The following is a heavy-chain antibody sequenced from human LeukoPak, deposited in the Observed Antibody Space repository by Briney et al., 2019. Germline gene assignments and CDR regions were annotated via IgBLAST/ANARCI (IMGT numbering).Heavy chain of an antibody. Sequence: GGSLRLSCAASGFTFSSYGMHWVRQAPGKGLEWVAFIRYDGSNKYYADSVKGRFTISRDNSKSTLYLQMNSLRAEDTAVYYCVFGRSGYYYDDAFDIWGQGTMVTVSS. J-gene: IGHJ3*02. CDR2: IRYDGSNK. V-gene: IGHV3-30*02. D-gene: IGHD3-22*01. CDR3: VFGRSGYYYDDAFDI. CDR1: GFTFSSYG.